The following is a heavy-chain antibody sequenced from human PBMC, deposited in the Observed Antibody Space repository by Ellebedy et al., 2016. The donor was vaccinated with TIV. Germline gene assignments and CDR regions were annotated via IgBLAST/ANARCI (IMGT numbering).Heavy chain of an antibody. V-gene: IGHV4-59*12. CDR1: GGSISPYY. CDR3: ARLVVPAAMDYYYYGMDV. J-gene: IGHJ6*02. CDR2: ISYIGST. Sequence: MPSETLSLTCTVSGGSISPYYWSWIRQPPGKGLEWIGYISYIGSTNYNPSLKSRVTISVDTSKNQFSLKLSSVTAADTAVYYCARLVVPAAMDYYYYGMDVWGQGTTVTVSS. D-gene: IGHD2-2*01.